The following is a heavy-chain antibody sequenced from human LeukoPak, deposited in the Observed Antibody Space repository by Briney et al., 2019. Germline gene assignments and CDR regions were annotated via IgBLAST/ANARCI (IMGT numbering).Heavy chain of an antibody. CDR1: GLSFNYYY. D-gene: IGHD1-14*01. Sequence: SESLSLTCSVHGLSFNYYYWSWVRQPPGKGLEWIGEINHRGDTNNNPSLKSRVTMSIDTSKDQFSLKLSSVTAADTAVYYCAREGREFDSTGSRYYYYYMDVWGKGTTVTVSS. V-gene: IGHV4-34*01. CDR2: INHRGDT. CDR3: AREGREFDSTGSRYYYYYMDV. J-gene: IGHJ6*03.